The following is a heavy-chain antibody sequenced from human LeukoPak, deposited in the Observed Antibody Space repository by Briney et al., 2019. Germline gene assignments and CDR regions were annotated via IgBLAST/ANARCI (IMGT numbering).Heavy chain of an antibody. D-gene: IGHD3-10*02. J-gene: IGHJ6*04. CDR2: ISSSGSTI. V-gene: IGHV3-48*03. Sequence: GGSLRLSCAVSGFIFSDYEMNWVRQAPGKGLEWVSYISSSGSTIYYADSVKGRFTISRDNAKNSLYLQMNSLRAEDTAVYYCAELGITMIGGVWGKGTTVTISS. CDR3: AELGITMIGGV. CDR1: GFIFSDYE.